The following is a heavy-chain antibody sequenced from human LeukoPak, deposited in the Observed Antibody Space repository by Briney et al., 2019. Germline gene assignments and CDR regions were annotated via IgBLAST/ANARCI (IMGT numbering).Heavy chain of an antibody. Sequence: ASVTVSCKASGYTFTSYGISWVRQAPGQGLEWMAWISAYNGNTNYAQKLQGRVTMTTDTSTSTAYMELRSLRSDDTAVYYCAREVGYCSGGSCYLGPYYYYGMDVWGQGTTVTVSS. J-gene: IGHJ6*02. D-gene: IGHD2-15*01. V-gene: IGHV1-18*01. CDR1: GYTFTSYG. CDR2: ISAYNGNT. CDR3: AREVGYCSGGSCYLGPYYYYGMDV.